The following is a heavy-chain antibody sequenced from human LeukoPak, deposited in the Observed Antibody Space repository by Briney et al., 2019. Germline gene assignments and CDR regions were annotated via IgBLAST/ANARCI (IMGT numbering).Heavy chain of an antibody. V-gene: IGHV1-18*01. D-gene: IGHD1-26*01. J-gene: IGHJ3*02. CDR2: ISAYNGNT. CDR3: ARVSGSLDAFDI. CDR1: GYTFTSYG. Sequence: ASVKVSCKASGYTFTSYGISWVRQTPGQGLQWMGWISAYNGNTNYAQRLQGRVTMTTDTSTSTAYMELRSLRSDDTAVYYCARVSGSLDAFDIWGQGTMVTVSS.